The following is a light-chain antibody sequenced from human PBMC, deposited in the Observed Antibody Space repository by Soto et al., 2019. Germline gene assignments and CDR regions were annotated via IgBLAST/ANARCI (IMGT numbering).Light chain of an antibody. J-gene: IGKJ5*01. V-gene: IGKV3-20*01. CDR1: QPVSSNF. CDR3: QQYASTPIT. Sequence: ELVLTQSPGTLSLSPGESAALSCRASQPVSSNFLAWYQQKPGQAPRLLIYGASSRATGIPDRFSGSGSGTDFTLTISRLEPEDFAVYYCQQYASTPITFGQGTRLEIK. CDR2: GAS.